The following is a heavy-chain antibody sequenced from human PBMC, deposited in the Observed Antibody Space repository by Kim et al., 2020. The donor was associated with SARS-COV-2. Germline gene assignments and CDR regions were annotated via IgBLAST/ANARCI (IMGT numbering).Heavy chain of an antibody. CDR3: ARGDAIVNYYYGMDV. CDR1: GFTFRSYE. V-gene: IGHV3-48*03. CDR2: INDIGSTI. Sequence: GGSLRLSCAASGFTFRSYEMTWVRQAPGKGLDWVAYINDIGSTIHYADSVRGRFTISRDDAKGSLYLQMNSLRAEDTAVYYCARGDAIVNYYYGMDVWGRGTTVTVSS. D-gene: IGHD2-21*01. J-gene: IGHJ6*02.